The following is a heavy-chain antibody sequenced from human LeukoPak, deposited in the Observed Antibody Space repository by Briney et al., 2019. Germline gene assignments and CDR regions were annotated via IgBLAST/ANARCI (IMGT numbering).Heavy chain of an antibody. Sequence: PGGSLRLSCAASGFSFSIYWMHWVRQAPGKGLAWVSRASSDGSSTGYADSVKGRFTISRDNARNTLFLQMNSLRAEDTAVYYCATLAAADTDYWGQGTLVTVSS. V-gene: IGHV3-74*01. D-gene: IGHD6-13*01. CDR1: GFSFSIYW. CDR2: ASSDGSST. J-gene: IGHJ4*02. CDR3: ATLAAADTDY.